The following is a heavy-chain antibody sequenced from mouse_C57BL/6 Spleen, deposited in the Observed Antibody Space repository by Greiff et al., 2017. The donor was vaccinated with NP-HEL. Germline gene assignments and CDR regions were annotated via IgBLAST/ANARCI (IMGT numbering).Heavy chain of an antibody. D-gene: IGHD1-1*01. J-gene: IGHJ3*01. CDR2: ILPGSGST. CDR3: GKSGSSTRAWFAY. Sequence: VQLQQPGAELVKPGASVKLSCKASGYTFTSYWMHWVKQRPGQGLEWIGEILPGSGSTNYNEKFKGKGIFSADTSFNTAYMQLSSLTSADTSFYYCGKSGSSTRAWFAYWGQGTLVTVSA. CDR1: GYTFTSYW. V-gene: IGHV1-64*01.